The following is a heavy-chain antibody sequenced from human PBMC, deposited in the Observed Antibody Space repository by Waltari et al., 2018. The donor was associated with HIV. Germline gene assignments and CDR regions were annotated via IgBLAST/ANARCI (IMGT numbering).Heavy chain of an antibody. CDR3: ARDVIFGVVRGAFDI. Sequence: VKPSQTLSLTCTVSGGSISSGSYYWSWIRQPAGKGLEWIGRIYTSGSTNYNPSLKSRVTISGDTSKNQFSLKLSSVTAADTAVYYCARDVIFGVVRGAFDIWGQGTMVTVSS. V-gene: IGHV4-61*02. J-gene: IGHJ3*02. CDR1: GGSISSGSYY. CDR2: IYTSGST. D-gene: IGHD3-3*01.